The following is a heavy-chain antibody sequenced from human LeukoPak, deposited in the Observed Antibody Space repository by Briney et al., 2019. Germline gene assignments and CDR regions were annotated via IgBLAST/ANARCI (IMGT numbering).Heavy chain of an antibody. J-gene: IGHJ5*02. D-gene: IGHD4-23*01. V-gene: IGHV3-74*01. CDR3: AREDRGGPRLGYH. CDR1: GFTFSSYW. CDR2: INSDGSST. Sequence: GGSLRLSCAASGFTFSSYWMHWVRQAPGKGLVWVSRINSDGSSTSYADSVKGRFTISRDNAKNTRYRQMNSLRAEDTAVYYCAREDRGGPRLGYHWGQGTLVTVPS.